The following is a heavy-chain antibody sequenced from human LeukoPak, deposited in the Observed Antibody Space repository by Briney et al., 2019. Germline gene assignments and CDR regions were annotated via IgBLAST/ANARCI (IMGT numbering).Heavy chain of an antibody. V-gene: IGHV3-23*01. Sequence: GGSLRLSCAASGSTFSSYAMSWVRQAPGKGLEWVSAISGSGGSTYHADSVKGRFTISRDNSKNTLYLQMNSLRAEDTAVYYCAKDLGRWLSEDDYWGQGTLVTVSS. J-gene: IGHJ4*02. CDR3: AKDLGRWLSEDDY. D-gene: IGHD4-23*01. CDR2: ISGSGGST. CDR1: GSTFSSYA.